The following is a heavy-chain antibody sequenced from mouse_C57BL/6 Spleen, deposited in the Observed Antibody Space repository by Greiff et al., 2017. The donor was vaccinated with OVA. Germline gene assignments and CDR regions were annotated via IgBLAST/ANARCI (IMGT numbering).Heavy chain of an antibody. Sequence: VQGVESGPELVKPGASVKLSCKASGYTFTSYDINWVKQRPGQGLEWIGWIYPRDGSTKYNEKFKGKATLTVDTSSSTAYMELHSLTSEDSAVYFCARSHYGSSYWYFDVWGTGTTVTVSS. CDR3: ARSHYGSSYWYFDV. J-gene: IGHJ1*03. CDR1: GYTFTSYD. D-gene: IGHD1-1*01. V-gene: IGHV1-85*01. CDR2: IYPRDGST.